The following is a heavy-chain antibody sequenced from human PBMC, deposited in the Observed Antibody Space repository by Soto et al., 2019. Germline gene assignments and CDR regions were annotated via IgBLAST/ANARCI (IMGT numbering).Heavy chain of an antibody. CDR3: ARQMTYSSSWPYFSDAFDI. CDR2: ISSSSSYI. D-gene: IGHD6-13*01. CDR1: GFTFSSYS. Sequence: GGSLRLSCAASGFTFSSYSMNWVRQAPGKGLEWVSSISSSSSYIYYADSVKGRFTISRDNAKNSLYLQMNSLRAEDTAVYYCARQMTYSSSWPYFSDAFDIWGQGTMVTVSS. J-gene: IGHJ3*02. V-gene: IGHV3-21*01.